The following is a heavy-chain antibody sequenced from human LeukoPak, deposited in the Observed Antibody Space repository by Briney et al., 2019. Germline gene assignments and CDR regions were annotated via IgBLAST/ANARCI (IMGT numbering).Heavy chain of an antibody. D-gene: IGHD6-13*01. CDR3: ARVGAAPGHFDY. V-gene: IGHV1-18*01. J-gene: IGHJ4*02. Sequence: GASVTVSCKASGYSFTGYGISWVRQAPGQGLEWMGWIISYSGSTNYTHTLQGRITVTTETSTSTAYMELRSLRSDDTAVYYCARVGAAPGHFDYWGQGTQLTVSS. CDR1: GYSFTGYG. CDR2: IISYSGST.